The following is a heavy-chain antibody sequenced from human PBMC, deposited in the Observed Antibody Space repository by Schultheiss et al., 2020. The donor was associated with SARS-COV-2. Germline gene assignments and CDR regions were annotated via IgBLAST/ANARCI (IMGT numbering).Heavy chain of an antibody. Sequence: GESLKISCAASGFTFSSYGMHWVRQAPGKGLEWVAVIWYDGSNKYYADSVKGRFTISRDNSKNTLYLQMNSLRAEDTAVYYCARGGYCSSTSCHQRRGGGKYYYYYYGMDVWGQGTTVTVSS. CDR1: GFTFSSYG. CDR3: ARGGYCSSTSCHQRRGGGKYYYYYYGMDV. V-gene: IGHV3-33*01. J-gene: IGHJ6*02. CDR2: IWYDGSNK. D-gene: IGHD2-2*01.